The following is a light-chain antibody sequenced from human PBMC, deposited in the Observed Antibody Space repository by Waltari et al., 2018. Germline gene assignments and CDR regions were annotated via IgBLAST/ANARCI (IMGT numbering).Light chain of an antibody. CDR1: SGSVSSTSY. V-gene: IGLV8-61*01. Sequence: QTVLTQEPSLSVSPGGTVTLTCALSSGSVSSTSYATWYQHTPGQDPRTLVYKGNGRPSGVPVRFSASILGNKAALTFTGTQADDESDYYCSMYLGSGFWVFGGGTKLTVL. CDR3: SMYLGSGFWV. CDR2: KGN. J-gene: IGLJ3*02.